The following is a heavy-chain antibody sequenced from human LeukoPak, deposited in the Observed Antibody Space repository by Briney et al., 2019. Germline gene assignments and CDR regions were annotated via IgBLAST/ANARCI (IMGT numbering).Heavy chain of an antibody. V-gene: IGHV4-39*01. J-gene: IGHJ5*02. CDR1: GGSISSTNYY. Sequence: SETLSLTCTVSGGSISSTNYYWGWIRQPPGKGLEWIGAIYYSGLTYYNPSLKSRVTISVDTSRNQFSLQPTSVTATDTAVYYCARLSHLGGFDPWGQGTLVTVSS. CDR3: ARLSHLGGFDP. D-gene: IGHD3-16*01. CDR2: IYYSGLT.